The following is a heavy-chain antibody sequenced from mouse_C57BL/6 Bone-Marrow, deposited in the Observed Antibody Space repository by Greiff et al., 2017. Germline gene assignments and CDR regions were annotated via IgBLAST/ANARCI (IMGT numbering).Heavy chain of an antibody. J-gene: IGHJ2*01. D-gene: IGHD6-5*01. CDR1: GFSLTSYG. Sequence: VQLQQSGPGLVQPSQSLSITCTVSGFSLTSYGVHWVRQSPGKGLEWLGVIWRGGSTDYNAAFISRLSISKDNSKSQVFFKMNSLQADDTAIYYCARNAALFHDYWGQGTTLTVSS. CDR2: IWRGGST. V-gene: IGHV2-2*01. CDR3: ARNAALFHDY.